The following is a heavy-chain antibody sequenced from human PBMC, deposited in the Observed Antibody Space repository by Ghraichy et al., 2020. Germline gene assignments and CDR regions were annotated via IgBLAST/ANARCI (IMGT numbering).Heavy chain of an antibody. D-gene: IGHD4-23*01. V-gene: IGHV3-23*01. CDR1: GFTFSSYA. CDR3: PPRDYDGYFQH. J-gene: IGHJ1*01. CDR2: ISGSGGST. Sequence: GGSLRLSCAASGFTFSSYAMSWVRQAPGKGLEWVSAISGSGGSTYYADSVKGRFTISRDNSKNTLYLQMNSLRAEDTAVYYCPPRDYDGYFQHWGQGTLVTVSS.